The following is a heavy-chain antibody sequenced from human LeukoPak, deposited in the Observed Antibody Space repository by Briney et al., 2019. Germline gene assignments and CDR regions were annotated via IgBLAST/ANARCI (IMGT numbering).Heavy chain of an antibody. CDR3: ATGGRSGVAFES. J-gene: IGHJ4*02. V-gene: IGHV3-53*01. CDR2: IYSDGST. CDR1: GFTVSNNY. D-gene: IGHD2-15*01. Sequence: GGSLRLSCAASGFTVSNNYMTWVRQAPGKGLEWVSLIYSDGSTYYADSVKGRFTISRDGSKNTLYLQMNSLRAEDTAVYYCATGGRSGVAFESWGQGTLVTVSS.